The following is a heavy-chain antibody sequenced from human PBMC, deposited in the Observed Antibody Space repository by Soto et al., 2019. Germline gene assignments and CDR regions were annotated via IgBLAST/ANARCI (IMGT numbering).Heavy chain of an antibody. Sequence: GGSLRLSCAASGFTFSDYYISWIRQAPGKGLEWVSYISSSSSYTNYAAPVKGRFTISRDDSKNTLYLQMNSLKTEDTAVYYCTTVSDREATRHYWGQGTLVTVSS. V-gene: IGHV3-11*05. D-gene: IGHD5-12*01. J-gene: IGHJ4*02. CDR2: ISSSSSYT. CDR1: GFTFSDYY. CDR3: TTVSDREATRHY.